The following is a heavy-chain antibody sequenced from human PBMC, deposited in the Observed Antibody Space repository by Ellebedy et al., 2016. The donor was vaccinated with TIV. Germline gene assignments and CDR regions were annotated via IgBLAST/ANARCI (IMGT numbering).Heavy chain of an antibody. Sequence: GGSLRLSCAASRFSFSSYWMGWVRQAPGKGLEWVANIYVDGSKKNYVESVKGRFTISRDNAKNSLYLQMNSLRVDDTAVYYCARDGAYGDYSPGYYGMDVWGQGTTVIVSS. D-gene: IGHD4-17*01. V-gene: IGHV3-7*03. CDR2: IYVDGSKK. J-gene: IGHJ6*02. CDR1: RFSFSSYW. CDR3: ARDGAYGDYSPGYYGMDV.